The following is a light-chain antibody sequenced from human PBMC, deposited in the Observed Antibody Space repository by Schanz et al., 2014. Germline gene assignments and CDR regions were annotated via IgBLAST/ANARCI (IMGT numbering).Light chain of an antibody. V-gene: IGLV2-14*01. CDR3: SSYTGSSTQV. CDR2: DVS. Sequence: QSALTQPASVSGSPGQSITISCTGTSSDVGGYNYVSWYQQHPGKAPKLMIYDVSNRPSGVSNRFSGSKSGNTASLTISGLQPEDEADYYCSSYTGSSTQVFGGGTKLTVL. CDR1: SSDVGGYNY. J-gene: IGLJ3*02.